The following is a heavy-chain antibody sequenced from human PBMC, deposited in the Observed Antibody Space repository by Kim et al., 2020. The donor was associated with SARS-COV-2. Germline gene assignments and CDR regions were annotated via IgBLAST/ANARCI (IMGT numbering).Heavy chain of an antibody. J-gene: IGHJ6*02. Sequence: GGSLRLSCAASGFTFSSYEMNWVRQAPGKGLEWFSYISSSGSTIYYADSVKGRFTISRDNAKKSLYLQMNSLRAEDPAVYYCASGPTGYSSSWFAGVVGGRDDGMDVWGQGTTVTVSS. D-gene: IGHD6-13*01. V-gene: IGHV3-48*03. CDR2: ISSSGSTI. CDR1: GFTFSSYE. CDR3: ASGPTGYSSSWFAGVVGGRDDGMDV.